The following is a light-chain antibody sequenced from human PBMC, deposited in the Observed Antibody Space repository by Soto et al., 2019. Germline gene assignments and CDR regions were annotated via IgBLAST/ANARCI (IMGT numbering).Light chain of an antibody. CDR3: AVWDDSLSGWV. Sequence: QSVLAQPPSASGTPGQRVTISCSGSTSNIGSTSSIGSDYVYWYQQLPGTAPRLLIYSTNQRPSGVPDRISGSKSGTSATLAISGRRFEDEADYYCAVWDDSLSGWVFGGGTKLTVL. CDR2: STN. V-gene: IGLV1-47*02. CDR1: TSNIGSTSSIGSDY. J-gene: IGLJ3*02.